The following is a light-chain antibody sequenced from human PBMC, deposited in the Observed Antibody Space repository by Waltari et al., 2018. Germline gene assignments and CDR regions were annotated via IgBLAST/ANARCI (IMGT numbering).Light chain of an antibody. J-gene: IGLJ3*02. CDR1: SSDVASYNL. Sequence: QSALTQPASVSGSPGQSITISCTGTSSDVASYNLVSWYQQHPGKAPKLMIHEDTRRPSGVSNRFSASKSGNTASLTISGLQAEDEADYYCSSYAGSRNLVFGGGTKLTVL. CDR3: SSYAGSRNLV. CDR2: EDT. V-gene: IGLV2-23*01.